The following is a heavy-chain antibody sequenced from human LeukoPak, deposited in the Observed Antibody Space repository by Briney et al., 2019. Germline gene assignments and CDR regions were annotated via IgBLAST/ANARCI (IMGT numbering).Heavy chain of an antibody. V-gene: IGHV4-30-2*01. D-gene: IGHD2-2*01. CDR3: VRSASLCSSTSCYRMYYFDY. CDR2: IYHSGST. Sequence: SETLSLTCAVSGGSISSGGYSWSWIRQPPGKGLEWIGYIYHSGSTYYNPSLKSRVTISVDRSKNQFSLKLSSVTAADTAVYYCVRSASLCSSTSCYRMYYFDYWGQGTLVTVSS. CDR1: GGSISSGGYS. J-gene: IGHJ4*02.